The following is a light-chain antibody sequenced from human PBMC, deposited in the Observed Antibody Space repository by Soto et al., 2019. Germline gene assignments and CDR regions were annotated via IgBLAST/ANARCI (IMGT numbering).Light chain of an antibody. CDR1: QSISGNY. V-gene: IGKV3-20*01. Sequence: EIVLTQSPATLSLSPGERAALSCGASQSISGNYLAWYQQKPGQAPRLLIYGASNRATGIPERFSGSGSGTDFTLTISRLEPQDSAMYYCQQYVISVTFGQGTRLEIK. CDR2: GAS. J-gene: IGKJ5*01. CDR3: QQYVISVT.